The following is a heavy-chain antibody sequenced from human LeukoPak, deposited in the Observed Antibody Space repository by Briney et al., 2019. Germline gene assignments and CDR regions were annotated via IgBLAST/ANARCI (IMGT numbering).Heavy chain of an antibody. V-gene: IGHV4-39*01. J-gene: IGHJ5*02. CDR3: ARSTADYYGSGRYNWFDP. CDR2: IYYSGST. CDR1: GGCISSSSYY. D-gene: IGHD3-10*01. Sequence: SETLSLTCTVSGGCISSSSYYWGWIRQPPGKGLEWIGSIYYSGSTYYNPSLKSRVTISVDTSKNQFSLKLSSVTAADTAVYYCARSTADYYGSGRYNWFDPWGQGTLVTVSS.